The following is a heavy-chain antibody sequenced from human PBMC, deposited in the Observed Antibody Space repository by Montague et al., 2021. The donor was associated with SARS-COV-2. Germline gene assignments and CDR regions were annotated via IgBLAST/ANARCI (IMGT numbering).Heavy chain of an antibody. J-gene: IGHJ4*02. V-gene: IGHV6-1*01. CDR2: TYYRSKWY. CDR3: ARTSASSDY. D-gene: IGHD1-26*01. CDR1: GDSVSRNSAA. Sequence: CAISGDSVSRNSAAWNWIRQSPSRGLEWLGRTYYRSKWYNYAVSVKSRIAINPDTSKNQISLQLNSVTPEDTAVYYCARTSASSDYWGQGTLVTVSS.